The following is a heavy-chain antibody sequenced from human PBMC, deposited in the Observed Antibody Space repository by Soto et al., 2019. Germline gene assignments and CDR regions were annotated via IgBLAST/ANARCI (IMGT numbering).Heavy chain of an antibody. CDR3: ARDLGRTVAATMGY. D-gene: IGHD6-19*01. Sequence: QVQLVQSGAEVKKPGSSVKVSCKASGGTFSSYAISWVRQAPGQGLEWMGGIIPIFGTANYAQKFQGRVTITADESMSTAYMELSSLRSEDTAVYYCARDLGRTVAATMGYWGQGTLVTVSS. J-gene: IGHJ4*02. CDR1: GGTFSSYA. V-gene: IGHV1-69*01. CDR2: IIPIFGTA.